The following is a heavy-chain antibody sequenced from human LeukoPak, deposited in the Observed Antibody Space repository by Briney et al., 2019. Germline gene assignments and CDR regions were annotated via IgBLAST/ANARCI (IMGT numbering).Heavy chain of an antibody. D-gene: IGHD6-13*01. V-gene: IGHV1-69*05. Sequence: SVKASCTASGGTFSSYAISWVRQAPGQGLEWMGGIIPIFGTANYAQKFQGRVTITTDESTSTAYMELSSLRSEDTAVYYCARVNGFSTRYSSSWYSYLANWGQGTLVTVSS. J-gene: IGHJ4*02. CDR2: IIPIFGTA. CDR1: GGTFSSYA. CDR3: ARVNGFSTRYSSSWYSYLAN.